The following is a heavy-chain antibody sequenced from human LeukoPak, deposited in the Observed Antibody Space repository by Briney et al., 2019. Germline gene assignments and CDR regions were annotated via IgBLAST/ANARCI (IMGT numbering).Heavy chain of an antibody. D-gene: IGHD6-19*01. V-gene: IGHV3-64D*09. Sequence: GGSLRLSCSASGFTFSSYAMHWVRQAPGKGLEYVSAISSNGGSTYYADSVKGRFTISRGNSKNTLYLQMSSLRAEDTAVYYCVPYSSGWYRYWGQGTLVTVSS. J-gene: IGHJ4*02. CDR2: ISSNGGST. CDR1: GFTFSSYA. CDR3: VPYSSGWYRY.